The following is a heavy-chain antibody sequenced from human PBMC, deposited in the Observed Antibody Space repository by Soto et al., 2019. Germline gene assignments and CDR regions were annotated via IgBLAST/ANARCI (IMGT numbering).Heavy chain of an antibody. CDR1: GGSFSCYY. D-gene: IGHD3-10*01. CDR3: ARGRGQMSLQYYYGMDV. J-gene: IGHJ6*02. CDR2: ISHSGST. Sequence: SDTLSLTCAVYGGSFSCYYWSWIRQPPGKGLEWIVEISHSGSTNYNPSLKSRVTISVDTSKNQFSLRVSSVTAADTGVYYCARGRGQMSLQYYYGMDVGGQGTTVTVSS. V-gene: IGHV4-34*01.